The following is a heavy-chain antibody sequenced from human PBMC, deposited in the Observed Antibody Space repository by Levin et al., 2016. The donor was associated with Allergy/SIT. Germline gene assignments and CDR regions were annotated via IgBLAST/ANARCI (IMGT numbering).Heavy chain of an antibody. CDR3: SRHQNTGRQWLGRFYFDH. CDR1: GFTFGDYV. J-gene: IGHJ4*02. V-gene: IGHV3-49*03. D-gene: IGHD6-19*01. Sequence: GESLKISCTGSGFTFGDYVMTWFRQTPGKGLEWIAFIRSRTYGGTTEYAASVKGRFTISRDDSKSTAYLQMNSLKTEDSAVYYCSRHQNTGRQWLGRFYFDHWGQGILVSVSS. CDR2: IRSRTYGGTT.